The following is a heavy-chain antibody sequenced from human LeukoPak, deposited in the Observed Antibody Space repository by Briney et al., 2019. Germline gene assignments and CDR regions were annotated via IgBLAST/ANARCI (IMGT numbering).Heavy chain of an antibody. V-gene: IGHV1-69*05. CDR3: ARGVAAKPGFDC. CDR1: GGTFSSYA. J-gene: IGHJ4*02. Sequence: SVKVSCKASGGTFSSYAISWVRQAPGQGLELMGGIIPIFGTANYAQKFQGRVTITTDESTSTAYMELSSLRSEDTAVYYCARGVAAKPGFDCWGQGTLVTVSS. D-gene: IGHD6-13*01. CDR2: IIPIFGTA.